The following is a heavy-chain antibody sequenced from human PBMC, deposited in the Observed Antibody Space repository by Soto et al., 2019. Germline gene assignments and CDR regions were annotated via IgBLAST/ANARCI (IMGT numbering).Heavy chain of an antibody. J-gene: IGHJ5*02. Sequence: TSETLSLTYTVSGGSISSGDYYWSWIRQPPGKGLEWIGYIYYSGSTNYNPSLKSRVTISVDTSKNQFSLKLSSVTAADTAVYYCARFWDRDWFDPWGQGTLVTVSS. CDR3: ARFWDRDWFDP. D-gene: IGHD3-16*01. CDR1: GGSISSGDYY. V-gene: IGHV4-61*08. CDR2: IYYSGST.